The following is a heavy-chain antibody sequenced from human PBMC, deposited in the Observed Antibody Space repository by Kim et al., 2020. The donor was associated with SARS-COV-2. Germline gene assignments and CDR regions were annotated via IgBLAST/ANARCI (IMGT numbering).Heavy chain of an antibody. CDR3: AREYYDRYYYYYMDV. D-gene: IGHD3-22*01. V-gene: IGHV1-69*13. J-gene: IGHJ6*03. CDR1: GGTFSSYA. Sequence: SVKVSCKASGGTFSSYAISWVRQAPGQGLEWMGGIIPIFGTANYAQKFQGRVTITADESTSTAYMELSSLRSEDTAVYYCAREYYDRYYYYYMDVWGKGTTVTVSS. CDR2: IIPIFGTA.